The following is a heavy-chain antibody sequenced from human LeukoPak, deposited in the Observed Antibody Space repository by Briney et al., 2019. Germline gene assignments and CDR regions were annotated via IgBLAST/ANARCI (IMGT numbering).Heavy chain of an antibody. J-gene: IGHJ4*02. CDR3: ASLVPSPIDY. D-gene: IGHD6-13*01. V-gene: IGHV4-34*01. CDR2: INHSGST. Sequence: SETLSLTCTVSGGSISTYYWSWVRQPPGKGLEWIGEINHSGSTNCNPSLKSRVTISVDTSKNQFSLKLSSVTAADTAVYYCASLVPSPIDYWGQGTLVTVSS. CDR1: GGSISTYY.